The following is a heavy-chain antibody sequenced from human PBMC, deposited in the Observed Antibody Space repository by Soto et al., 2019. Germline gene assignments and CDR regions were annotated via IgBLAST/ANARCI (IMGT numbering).Heavy chain of an antibody. V-gene: IGHV2-26*01. CDR2: IFSNDEK. J-gene: IGHJ6*03. CDR1: GFSLSNGKVG. Sequence: HVTLKESGPVLVKPTETLTLTCTVSGFSLSNGKVGVSWIRQPPGKALEWLAHIFSNDEKSYRTSLKSRLTISEDTSKSQVVLTMTXVDPVDTATYYCARILXGRXXAGGYFYMDVWGKGTTVTVSS. CDR3: ARILXGRXXAGGYFYMDV. D-gene: IGHD6-19*01.